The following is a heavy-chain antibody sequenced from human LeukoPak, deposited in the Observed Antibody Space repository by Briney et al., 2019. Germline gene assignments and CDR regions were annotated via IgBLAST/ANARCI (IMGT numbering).Heavy chain of an antibody. D-gene: IGHD4-11*01. J-gene: IGHJ4*02. V-gene: IGHV3-23*01. Sequence: PGGSLRLSCAASGFTFSSYAMSWVRQAPGKGLEWVSAISGSGSSTYYADSVKGRFTISRDNSKNTLYLQMNSLRAEDTAVYCCAKDLGVTTSFLYYFDYWGQGTLVTVSS. CDR1: GFTFSSYA. CDR2: ISGSGSST. CDR3: AKDLGVTTSFLYYFDY.